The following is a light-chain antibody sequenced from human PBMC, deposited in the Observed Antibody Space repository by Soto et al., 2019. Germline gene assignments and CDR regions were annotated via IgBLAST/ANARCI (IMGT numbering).Light chain of an antibody. V-gene: IGKV1-12*01. Sequence: DIQLTQSPSSVSASVGDSVTLTCRASQAISTWLAWYQQRPGKAHQLLIFGASSLQSGVPSRFSGRGSGTDFTLTISSLQPEDFATYYCQQTNSFPYTFGQGAKLDIK. CDR1: QAISTW. J-gene: IGKJ2*01. CDR3: QQTNSFPYT. CDR2: GAS.